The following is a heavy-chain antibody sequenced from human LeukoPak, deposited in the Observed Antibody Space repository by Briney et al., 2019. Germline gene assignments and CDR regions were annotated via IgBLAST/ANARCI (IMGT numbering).Heavy chain of an antibody. V-gene: IGHV1-58*02. D-gene: IGHD3-9*01. CDR1: GLTFTSSA. Sequence: SVKVSCKASGLTFTSSAMQWVRQARGQRLEWIGWIVVGSGNTNYAQKFQERVTITRDMSTSTAYMELSSLRSEDTAVYYCAAVDPRRYYYYMDVWGKGTTVTVSS. CDR3: AAVDPRRYYYYMDV. J-gene: IGHJ6*03. CDR2: IVVGSGNT.